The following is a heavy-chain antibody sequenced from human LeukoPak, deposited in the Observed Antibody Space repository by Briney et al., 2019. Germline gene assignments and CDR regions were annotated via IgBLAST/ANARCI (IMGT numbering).Heavy chain of an antibody. J-gene: IGHJ4*02. CDR2: IHYSGST. V-gene: IGHV4-59*01. CDR3: ARLRYDYDCPFDF. D-gene: IGHD3-22*01. Sequence: SETLSLTCTVSGGSISNSHWTWIRQPPGRGLEWIGFIHYSGSTNYNPSLKSRVTISVDTSKNQFSLKLSSVTAADTAVYYCARLRYDYDCPFDFWGPGTLVTVSS. CDR1: GGSISNSH.